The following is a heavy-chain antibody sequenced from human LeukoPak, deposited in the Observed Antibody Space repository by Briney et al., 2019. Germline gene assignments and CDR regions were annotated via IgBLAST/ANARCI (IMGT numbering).Heavy chain of an antibody. CDR1: GGSITSKNYY. CDR2: IDNSGST. D-gene: IGHD2-21*02. V-gene: IGHV4-39*01. J-gene: IGHJ3*02. CDR3: ARRSVVTAINFDAFDI. Sequence: SETLSLTCTVSGGSITSKNYYWGWIRQSPGKGLEWIGSIDNSGSTYYNPSLKSRVTISIDTSKNQFSLNVSSVTAADTAVYYCARRSVVTAINFDAFDIWGQGTMVTVSS.